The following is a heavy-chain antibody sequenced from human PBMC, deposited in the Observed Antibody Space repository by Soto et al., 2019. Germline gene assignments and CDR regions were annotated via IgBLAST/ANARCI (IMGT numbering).Heavy chain of an antibody. D-gene: IGHD3-22*01. CDR2: IIPIFGTA. CDR3: ASLGTSHYYDSSGWDY. V-gene: IGHV1-69*12. Sequence: QVQLVQSGAEVKKPGSSVKVSCKASGGTFSSYAISWVRQAPGQGLEWMGGIIPIFGTANYAQKLQGRVTIYADQSTRTAYMELTSLRSEDRAVYYCASLGTSHYYDSSGWDYWGQGTPVTVSS. CDR1: GGTFSSYA. J-gene: IGHJ4*02.